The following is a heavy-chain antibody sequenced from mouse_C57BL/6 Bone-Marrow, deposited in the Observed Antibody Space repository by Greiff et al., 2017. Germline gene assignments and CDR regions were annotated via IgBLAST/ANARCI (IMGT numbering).Heavy chain of an antibody. Sequence: VQLKQSGPELVKPGASVKIPCKASGYTFTDYNMDWVKQSHGKSLEWIGDINPNNGGTIYNQKFKGKATLTVDKSSSTAYMELRSLTSEDTAVYYCARREFLLLRYPRYWYFDVWGTGTTVTVSS. CDR2: INPNNGGT. J-gene: IGHJ1*03. CDR3: ARREFLLLRYPRYWYFDV. D-gene: IGHD1-1*01. CDR1: GYTFTDYN. V-gene: IGHV1-18*01.